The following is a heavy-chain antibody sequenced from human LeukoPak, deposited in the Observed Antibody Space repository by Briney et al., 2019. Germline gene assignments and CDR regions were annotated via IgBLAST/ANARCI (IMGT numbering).Heavy chain of an antibody. V-gene: IGHV4-59*01. CDR1: GGSISSYY. J-gene: IGHJ5*02. Sequence: SETLSLTCTVSGGSISSYYWSWIRQPPGKGLEWIGYIYYSGSTNYNPSLKSRVTISVDTSKNQFSLKLSSVTAADTAVYYCARVKYDFWSGRLEPWGQGTLVTVSS. CDR3: ARVKYDFWSGRLEP. CDR2: IYYSGST. D-gene: IGHD3-3*01.